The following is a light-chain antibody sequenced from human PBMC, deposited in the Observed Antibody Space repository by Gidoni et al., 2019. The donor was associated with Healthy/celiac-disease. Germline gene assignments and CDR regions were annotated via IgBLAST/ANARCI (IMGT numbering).Light chain of an antibody. CDR3: QQRSNWPLT. J-gene: IGKJ4*01. V-gene: IGKV3-11*01. CDR2: DAS. Sequence: EIVLTQFPATLSLSPAQTATLSCRASQCVSSYLAWYQQKPGQAPRLLIYDASNRATGIPARFSGSGSGTDFTLTISSLEPEDFAVYYCQQRSNWPLTFGGGTKVEIK. CDR1: QCVSSY.